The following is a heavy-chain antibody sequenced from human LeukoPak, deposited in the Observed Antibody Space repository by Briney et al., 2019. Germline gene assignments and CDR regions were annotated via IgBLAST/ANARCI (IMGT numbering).Heavy chain of an antibody. CDR3: ARRVAAAGTRFFDP. CDR2: IYQSGST. J-gene: IGHJ5*02. CDR1: GYYISSGYY. D-gene: IGHD6-13*01. Sequence: SETLSLTCTVSGYYISSGYYWGWIREPPGRGLGGIGTIYQSGSTYYNPSLKSRVIISVDTSKNQFSLRLSSVTAADTAVYYCARRVAAAGTRFFDPWGQGTLVTVSS. V-gene: IGHV4-38-2*02.